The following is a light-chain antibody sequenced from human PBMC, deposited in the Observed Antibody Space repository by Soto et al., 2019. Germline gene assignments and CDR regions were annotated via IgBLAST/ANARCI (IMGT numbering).Light chain of an antibody. V-gene: IGKV1-5*01. CDR1: QSISSW. CDR2: DAS. Sequence: DIQMTQSPSTLSASVGDRFTITCRASQSISSWLAWYQQKPGKAPRLLIYDASYLEGGVPSRFSGSGSGTEFTLTLSDLQPDDLATYYCQQYNSFWTFGQGTKVEI. J-gene: IGKJ1*01. CDR3: QQYNSFWT.